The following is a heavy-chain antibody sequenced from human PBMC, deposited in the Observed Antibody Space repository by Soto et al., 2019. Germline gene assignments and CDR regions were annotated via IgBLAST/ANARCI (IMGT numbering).Heavy chain of an antibody. J-gene: IGHJ4*02. Sequence: GASVKVSCKASGYTFTGYYMHWVRQAPGQGLEWMGWINPNSGGTNYAQKFQGRVTMTRDTSISTAYMELSRPRSDDTAVYYCARDREVDTAMDLDYWGQGTLVTVSS. CDR3: ARDREVDTAMDLDY. D-gene: IGHD5-18*01. CDR2: INPNSGGT. CDR1: GYTFTGYY. V-gene: IGHV1-2*02.